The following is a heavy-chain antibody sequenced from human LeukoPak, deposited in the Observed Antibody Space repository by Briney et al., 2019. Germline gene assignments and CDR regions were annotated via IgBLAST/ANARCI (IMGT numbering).Heavy chain of an antibody. CDR1: GGSISSYH. V-gene: IGHV4-59*08. D-gene: IGHD6-13*01. CDR2: IFYSGST. Sequence: SETLSLTCTVSGGSISSYHWSWIRQPPGKGLEWIGYIFYSGSTNYNPSLKSRVTISVDTSKNQFSLKLSSVTAADTAVYYCARHMYSTSPYFDYWAQGTLVTVSS. J-gene: IGHJ4*02. CDR3: ARHMYSTSPYFDY.